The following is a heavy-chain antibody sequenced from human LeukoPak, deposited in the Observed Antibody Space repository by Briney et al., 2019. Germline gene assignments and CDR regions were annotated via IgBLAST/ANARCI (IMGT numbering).Heavy chain of an antibody. V-gene: IGHV3-23*01. CDR2: IDYSGAVT. CDR1: GFSFTTHA. Sequence: GGSLRLSCSASGFSFTTHAMIWARRASGKGLVWMAAIDYSGAVTFYADSVKGRFTISRDNSKNTMYLQMNGLRAEDTAVYYCAKLLESYSDSWGQGTLVTVSS. D-gene: IGHD2-15*01. J-gene: IGHJ4*02. CDR3: AKLLESYSDS.